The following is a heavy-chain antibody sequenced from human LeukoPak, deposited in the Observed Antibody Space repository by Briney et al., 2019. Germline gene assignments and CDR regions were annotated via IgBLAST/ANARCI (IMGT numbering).Heavy chain of an antibody. CDR3: ARNMGDY. Sequence: PGGSLRLSCAASGFSFSTYWMTWVRQAPGKGLEWVANIKQDGSEKNYVDSVKGRFTIPRDNAKNSLSLQMDSLRAEDTALYYCARNMGDYWGQGTLVTVSS. CDR1: GFSFSTYW. CDR2: IKQDGSEK. J-gene: IGHJ4*02. V-gene: IGHV3-7*04. D-gene: IGHD2/OR15-2a*01.